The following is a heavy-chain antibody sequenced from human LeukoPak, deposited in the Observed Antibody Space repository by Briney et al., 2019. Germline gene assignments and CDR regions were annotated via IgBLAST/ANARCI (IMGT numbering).Heavy chain of an antibody. CDR3: ARGGRTPVEYYGMDV. D-gene: IGHD1-1*01. CDR2: ISYDGSNK. J-gene: IGHJ6*02. Sequence: PGRSLRLSCAASGFTFSSYGMPWVRQAPGKGLEWVAVISYDGSNKYYADSVKGRFTISRDNSKNTLYLQMNSLRAEDTAVYYCARGGRTPVEYYGMDVWGQGTTVTVSS. V-gene: IGHV3-30*03. CDR1: GFTFSSYG.